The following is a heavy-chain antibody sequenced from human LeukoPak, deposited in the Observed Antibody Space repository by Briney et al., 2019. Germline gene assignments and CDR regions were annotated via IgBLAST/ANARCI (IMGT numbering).Heavy chain of an antibody. CDR1: GFTFSSYW. Sequence: GGSLRLSCAASGFTFSSYWMHWVRQAPGKGLVWVSRINSDGSSTSYADSVKGRFTISGDNAKNTLYLQMNSLRAEDTAVYYCARKCYGDYDDAFDIWGQGTMVTVSS. CDR2: INSDGSST. V-gene: IGHV3-74*01. CDR3: ARKCYGDYDDAFDI. J-gene: IGHJ3*02. D-gene: IGHD4-17*01.